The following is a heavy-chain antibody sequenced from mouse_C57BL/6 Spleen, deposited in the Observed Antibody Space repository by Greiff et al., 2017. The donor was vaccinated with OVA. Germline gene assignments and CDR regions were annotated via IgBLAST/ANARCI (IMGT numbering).Heavy chain of an antibody. V-gene: IGHV14-3*01. CDR1: GFNIKNTY. J-gene: IGHJ2*01. CDR2: IDPANGNT. Sequence: VQLQQSVAELVRPGASVKLSCTASGFNIKNTYMHWVKQRPEQGLEWIGRIDPANGNTKYAPKFQGNATITADTSSNTAYLQLSSLTSEDTAIYYCASPYYGSLYYFDYWGQGTTLTVSS. CDR3: ASPYYGSLYYFDY. D-gene: IGHD1-1*01.